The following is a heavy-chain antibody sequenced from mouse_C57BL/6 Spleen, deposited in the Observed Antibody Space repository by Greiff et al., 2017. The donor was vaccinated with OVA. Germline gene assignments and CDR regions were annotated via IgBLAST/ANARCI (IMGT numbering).Heavy chain of an antibody. CDR3: ARGDYDYDDGAWFAY. V-gene: IGHV1-81*01. J-gene: IGHJ3*01. D-gene: IGHD2-4*01. CDR1: GYTFTSYG. CDR2: IYPRSGNT. Sequence: QVQLQQSGAELARPGASVKLSCKASGYTFTSYGISWVKQRPGQGLEWIGEIYPRSGNTYYNEKFKGKATLTADKSSSTAYMELRSLTSEDSAVYFCARGDYDYDDGAWFAYWGQGTLVTVAA.